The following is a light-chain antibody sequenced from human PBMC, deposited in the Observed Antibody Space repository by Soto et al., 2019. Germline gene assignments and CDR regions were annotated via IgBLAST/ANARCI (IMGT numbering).Light chain of an antibody. J-gene: IGKJ4*01. CDR1: QGISSY. V-gene: IGKV1-8*01. CDR3: QQYYSYPRT. Sequence: IRMTEPPSSLSASTGDRGVVTGRGSQGISSYVAWYQQKPGKAPKLLIYAASTLQSGVPSRFSGSGSGTDFTLTRSCLQSEDFATHYCQQYYSYPRTFGGGTKVDIK. CDR2: AAS.